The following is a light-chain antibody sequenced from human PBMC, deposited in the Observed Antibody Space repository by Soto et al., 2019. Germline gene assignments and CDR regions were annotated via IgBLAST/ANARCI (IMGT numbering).Light chain of an antibody. J-gene: IGKJ1*01. CDR2: GAS. CDR3: QHSGSSMWT. CDR1: QSVSSSY. V-gene: IGKV3-20*01. Sequence: EIVLTQSPGTLSLSPGERATLSCRASQSVSSSYLAWYQQKPGQAPRLLIYGASSRATGIPDRFSGSGSGTDFTLTISRLEPEDFAVYYCQHSGSSMWTFGQGQKVEI.